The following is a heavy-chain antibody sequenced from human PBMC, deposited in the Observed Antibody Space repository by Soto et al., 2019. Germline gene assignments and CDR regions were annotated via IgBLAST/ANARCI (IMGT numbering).Heavy chain of an antibody. V-gene: IGHV4-31*03. J-gene: IGHJ3*02. CDR1: GGSISSGGYY. CDR2: IYYSGST. D-gene: IGHD3-10*01. CDR3: ARDGAGSGYDAFDI. Sequence: SETLSLTCTVSGGSISSGGYYWSWIRQHPGKGLEWIGYIYYSGSTYYNPSLKSRVTISVDTSKNEFSLKLSSVTAADTAVYYCARDGAGSGYDAFDIWGQGTMVTVSS.